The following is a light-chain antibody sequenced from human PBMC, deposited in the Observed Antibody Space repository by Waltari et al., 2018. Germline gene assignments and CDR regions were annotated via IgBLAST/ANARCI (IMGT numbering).Light chain of an antibody. CDR2: DAS. CDR1: QDINNY. CDR3: QQYEDLRFT. J-gene: IGKJ4*01. Sequence: DIQMTQSPSSLSASVGDRVTITCQASQDINNYLNWYQQKPGKAPKLLIYDASNLETGVTSRFSGSGSGTYFTFTISSLQPEDIATFYCQQYEDLRFTFGGGTKVDIK. V-gene: IGKV1-33*01.